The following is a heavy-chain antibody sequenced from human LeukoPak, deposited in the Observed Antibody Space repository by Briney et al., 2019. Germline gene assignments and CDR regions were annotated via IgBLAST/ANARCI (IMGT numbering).Heavy chain of an antibody. D-gene: IGHD5-12*01. CDR3: ARHIVATITGVDY. CDR1: GGSISGSSYY. J-gene: IGHJ4*02. V-gene: IGHV4-39*01. Sequence: SETLSLTCTVSGGSISGSSYYWGWIRQPPGKGLEWIGSIYYSGSTYYNPSLKSRVTISVDTSKNQFSLKLSSVTAADTAVYYCARHIVATITGVDYWGQGTLVTVSS. CDR2: IYYSGST.